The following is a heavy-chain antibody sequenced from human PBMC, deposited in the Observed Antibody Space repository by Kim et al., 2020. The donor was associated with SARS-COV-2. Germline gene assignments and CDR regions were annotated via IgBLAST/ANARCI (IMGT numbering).Heavy chain of an antibody. CDR1: GFTFSSYA. V-gene: IGHV3-33*06. J-gene: IGHJ4*02. CDR2: IWYDGSNK. CDR3: AKDSESYPDYFDY. D-gene: IGHD1-26*01. Sequence: GGSLRLSCAASGFTFSSYAMHWVRQAPGKGLEWVAVIWYDGSNKYYADSVKGRFTISRDNSKNTLYLQMNSLRAEDTAVYYCAKDSESYPDYFDYWGQGT.